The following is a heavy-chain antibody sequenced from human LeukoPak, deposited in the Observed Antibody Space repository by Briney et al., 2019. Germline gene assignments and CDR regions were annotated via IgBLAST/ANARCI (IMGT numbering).Heavy chain of an antibody. J-gene: IGHJ4*02. Sequence: SETLSLTCAVYGGSFSDYYWSWIRQPPGKGLEWIGEINHSGSTNYNPSLESRITISVDTSKNQFSLKLRSLTAADTAVYYCARRGATNDYWGQGTLVTVSS. CDR3: ARRGATNDY. CDR1: GGSFSDYY. CDR2: INHSGST. D-gene: IGHD1-26*01. V-gene: IGHV4-34*01.